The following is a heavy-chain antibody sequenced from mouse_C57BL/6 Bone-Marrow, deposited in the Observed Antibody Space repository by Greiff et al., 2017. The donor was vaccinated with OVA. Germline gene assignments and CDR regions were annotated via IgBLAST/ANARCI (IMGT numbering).Heavy chain of an antibody. V-gene: IGHV5-4*03. CDR3: ARCYYYGSSSYFDY. D-gene: IGHD1-1*01. J-gene: IGHJ2*01. Sequence: EVNVVESGGGLVKPGGSLKLSCAASGFTFSSYAMSWVRQTPEKRLEWVATISDGGSYTYYPDNVKGRFTISRDNAKNNLYLQMSHLKSEDTAMYYCARCYYYGSSSYFDYWGQGTTLTVSS. CDR2: ISDGGSYT. CDR1: GFTFSSYA.